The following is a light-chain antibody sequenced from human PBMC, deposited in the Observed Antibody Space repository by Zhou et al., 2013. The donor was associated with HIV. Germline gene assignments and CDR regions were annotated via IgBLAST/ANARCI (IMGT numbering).Light chain of an antibody. CDR1: QSVSGNY. CDR2: GAS. J-gene: IGKJ3*01. Sequence: EIVMTQSPGTLSLSPGERATLSCRASQSVSGNYLAWYQQTPGQAPRLLISGASSRATGIPGRFSGSGSGTDFTLTISRLEPEDFAVYYCQHYAGLPIFGPGTKVDVK. V-gene: IGKV3-20*01. CDR3: QHYAGLPI.